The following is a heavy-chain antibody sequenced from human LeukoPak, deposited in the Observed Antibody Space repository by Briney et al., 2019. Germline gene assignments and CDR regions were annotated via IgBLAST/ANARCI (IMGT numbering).Heavy chain of an antibody. J-gene: IGHJ6*03. Sequence: SETLSLTCTVSAGSISSYYWSWIRQPAGKGLEWIGRIYTSGSTNYNPALKSRVTMSVDTSKNQFSLKLSSVTAADTAVYYCARDWDYSSSWSPAYMDVWGKGTTVTVSS. CDR1: AGSISSYY. CDR2: IYTSGST. CDR3: ARDWDYSSSWSPAYMDV. V-gene: IGHV4-4*07. D-gene: IGHD6-13*01.